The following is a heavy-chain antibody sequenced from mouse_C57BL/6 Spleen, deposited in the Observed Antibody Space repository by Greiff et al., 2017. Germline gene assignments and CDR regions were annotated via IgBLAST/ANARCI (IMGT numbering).Heavy chain of an antibody. D-gene: IGHD2-4*01. CDR1: GYTFTSYW. J-gene: IGHJ3*01. CDR3: ARVYDYDVSGFAY. V-gene: IGHV1-64*01. Sequence: QVQLQQSGAELVKPGASVKLSCKASGYTFTSYWMHWVKQRPGQGLEWIGMIHPNSGSTNYNEKFKSKATLTVDKSSSTAYMQLSSLTSEDAAVDYCARVYDYDVSGFAYWGQGTLVTVSA. CDR2: IHPNSGST.